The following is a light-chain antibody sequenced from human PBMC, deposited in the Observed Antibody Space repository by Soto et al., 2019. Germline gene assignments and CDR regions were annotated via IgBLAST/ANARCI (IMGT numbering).Light chain of an antibody. CDR3: SSYTSSSTL. Sequence: QSALTQPVSVSGSPGESLPISCTATSSDVGSYNYVSWYQQHPVKAPKLMIYEVSDRPSGISSRFSGSKPGNTASLTISGLQTEDEADYYCSSYTSSSTLFGTGTKVTVL. CDR1: SSDVGSYNY. V-gene: IGLV2-14*01. CDR2: EVS. J-gene: IGLJ1*01.